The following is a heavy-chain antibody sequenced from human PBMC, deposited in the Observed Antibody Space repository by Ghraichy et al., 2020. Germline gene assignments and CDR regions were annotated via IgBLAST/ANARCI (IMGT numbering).Heavy chain of an antibody. CDR3: ASLQMVNQDY. CDR2: INHSGST. J-gene: IGHJ4*02. Sequence: SQTLSLTCAVYGGSFSGYYWSWIRQPPGKGLEWIGEINHSGSTNYNPSLKSRVTISVDTSKNQFSLKLSSVTAADTAVYYCASLQMVNQDYWGQGTLVTVSS. CDR1: GGSFSGYY. V-gene: IGHV4-34*01. D-gene: IGHD5-18*01.